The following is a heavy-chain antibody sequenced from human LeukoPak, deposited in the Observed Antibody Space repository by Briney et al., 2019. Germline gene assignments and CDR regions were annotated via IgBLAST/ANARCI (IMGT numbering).Heavy chain of an antibody. V-gene: IGHV4-39*07. J-gene: IGHJ4*02. Sequence: NPSETLSLTCTVSGGSISSSHYYWGWIRQPPGKGLEWIGSVYYSGTTYSNPSLKSRVTISIDTSKTHFSLRLTSVTAADTAVYYCATLPTFDYWGQGTRVTVSS. CDR2: VYYSGTT. CDR3: ATLPTFDY. CDR1: GGSISSSHYY.